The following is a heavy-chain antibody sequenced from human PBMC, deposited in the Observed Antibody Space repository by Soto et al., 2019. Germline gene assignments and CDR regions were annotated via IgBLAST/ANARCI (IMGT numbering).Heavy chain of an antibody. CDR3: ARDRGDIVATTSQYYFDY. D-gene: IGHD5-12*01. J-gene: IGHJ4*02. CDR1: GGTFSSYA. V-gene: IGHV1-69*13. Sequence: ASVKVSCKASGGTFSSYAISWVRQAPGQGLEWMGGIIPIFGTANYAQKFQGRVTITADESTSTAYMELSSLRSEDTAVYYCARDRGDIVATTSQYYFDYWGQGTLVTVSS. CDR2: IIPIFGTA.